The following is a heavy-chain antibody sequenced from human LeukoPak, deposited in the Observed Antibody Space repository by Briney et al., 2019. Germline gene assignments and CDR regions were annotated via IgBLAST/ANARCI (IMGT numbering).Heavy chain of an antibody. J-gene: IGHJ3*02. CDR2: IYHSGST. Sequence: SQTLSLTCTVSDGSISSGGYYWSWIRQPPGKGLEWIGYIYHSGSTYYNPSLKSRVTISVDRSKNQFSLKLSSVTAADTAVYYCARDGLVAADTHWAFDIWGQGTMVTVSS. CDR3: ARDGLVAADTHWAFDI. CDR1: DGSISSGGYY. D-gene: IGHD2-2*01. V-gene: IGHV4-30-2*01.